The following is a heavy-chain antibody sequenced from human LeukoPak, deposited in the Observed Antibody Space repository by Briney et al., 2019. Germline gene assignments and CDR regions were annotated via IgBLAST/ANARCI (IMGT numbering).Heavy chain of an antibody. J-gene: IGHJ4*02. CDR3: AKDGGGSGSYYFVDY. CDR1: GFTFDDYA. Sequence: PGRSLRLSCAASGFTFDDYAMHWVRQAPGKGLEWVSGISWNSGSIGYADSVKGRFTISRDNAKNSLYLQMNSLRAEDTALYYCAKDGGGSGSYYFVDYWGQGTLVTVSS. CDR2: ISWNSGSI. V-gene: IGHV3-9*01. D-gene: IGHD3-10*01.